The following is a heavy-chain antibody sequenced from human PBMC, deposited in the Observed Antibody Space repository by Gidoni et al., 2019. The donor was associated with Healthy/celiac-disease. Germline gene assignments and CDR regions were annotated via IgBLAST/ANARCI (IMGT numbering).Heavy chain of an antibody. Sequence: EVQMLEYEGGLIQPGGSLSLSCAASGFTFSSNAMSWIRQAIGKGLEGVSSISGSGGRTYYADSGKGRFNISRDNSKNMLYLQMNSLRAEDTAVYDCARTIPDIVVVVAATNLGAFDIWGQGTMVTVSS. D-gene: IGHD2-15*01. CDR3: ARTIPDIVVVVAATNLGAFDI. J-gene: IGHJ3*02. CDR2: ISGSGGRT. CDR1: GFTFSSNA. V-gene: IGHV3-23*01.